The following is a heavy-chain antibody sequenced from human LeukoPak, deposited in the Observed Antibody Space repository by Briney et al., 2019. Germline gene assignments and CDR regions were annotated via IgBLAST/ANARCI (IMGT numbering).Heavy chain of an antibody. D-gene: IGHD5-18*01. V-gene: IGHV3-11*04. Sequence: PGGSLRLSCAASGFTFSDYYMSWVRQAPGKGLEWVSYISSSGSTIYYADSVEGRFTISRDNAKNSLYLQMNSLRAEDTAVYYCALELGYGPFDIWGQGTMVTVSS. CDR1: GFTFSDYY. CDR3: ALELGYGPFDI. J-gene: IGHJ3*02. CDR2: ISSSGSTI.